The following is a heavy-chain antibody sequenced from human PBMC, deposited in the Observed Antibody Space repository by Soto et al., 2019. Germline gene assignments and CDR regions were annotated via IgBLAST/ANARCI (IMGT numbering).Heavy chain of an antibody. CDR3: ARAPYSHDALDF. D-gene: IGHD2-15*01. V-gene: IGHV3-7*01. CDR1: GFAFSSYW. CDR2: IKEEGSEK. J-gene: IGHJ3*01. Sequence: GGSLRLSCAASGFAFSSYWMNWVRQVPGKGLEWVAKIKEEGSEKYYVDSVKGRFTISRDNARDSLYLQMNSLRAEDTAVYYCARAPYSHDALDFWGQGTVVTVSS.